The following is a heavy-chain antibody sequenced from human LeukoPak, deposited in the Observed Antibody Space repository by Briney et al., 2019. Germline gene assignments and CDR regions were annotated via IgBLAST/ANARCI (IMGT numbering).Heavy chain of an antibody. CDR1: GGTFSSYT. CDR2: IIPILGIA. Sequence: SVKVCCKASGGTFSSYTISWVRQAPGQGLEWMGRIIPILGIANYAQKFQGRVTITADKSTSTAYMELSSLRSEDTAVYYCARGPAGLYNWFDPWGQGTLVTVAS. J-gene: IGHJ5*02. V-gene: IGHV1-69*02. CDR3: ARGPAGLYNWFDP. D-gene: IGHD6-19*01.